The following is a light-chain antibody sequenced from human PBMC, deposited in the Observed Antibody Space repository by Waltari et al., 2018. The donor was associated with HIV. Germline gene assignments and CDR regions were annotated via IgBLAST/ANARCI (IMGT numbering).Light chain of an antibody. Sequence: QSALTQPDSVSGSPGQSITISCTGTSSDVGNYNYVSWFQQPPDKAPTLILFDVTKRPSGVPDRFSGSKSGNTAFLTISGLQAEDEADYYCCSYAASYIYVFGVGTKVTVL. V-gene: IGLV2-11*01. CDR1: SSDVGNYNY. J-gene: IGLJ1*01. CDR3: CSYAASYIYV. CDR2: DVT.